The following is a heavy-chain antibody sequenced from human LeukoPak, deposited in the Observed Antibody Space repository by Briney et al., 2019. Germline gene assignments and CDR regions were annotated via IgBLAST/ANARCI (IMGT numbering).Heavy chain of an antibody. CDR2: ISGSGAST. J-gene: IGHJ4*02. CDR1: GFTLSTNA. Sequence: GGSLRLSCLTSGFTLSTNAMSWVRQAPGKGLEWISGISGSGASTYYADSVKGRFTISRDNAKNSLYLQMNSLRAEDTAVYYCARVPDYFDYWGQGTLVTVSS. V-gene: IGHV3-23*01. CDR3: ARVPDYFDY.